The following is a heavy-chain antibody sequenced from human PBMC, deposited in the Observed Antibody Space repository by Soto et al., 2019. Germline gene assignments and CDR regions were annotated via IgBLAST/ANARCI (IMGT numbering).Heavy chain of an antibody. CDR2: ISAYNGNT. D-gene: IGHD1-26*01. J-gene: IGHJ4*02. CDR1: GYIFSNFG. Sequence: QVQLVQSGAEVKKPGASAKVSCKASGYIFSNFGISWMRQVPGQGLEWMGWISAYNGNTNYAQNFQDRVTLTTDTSTNTAYMELKSLRSDDTAVYYCARASGGGVGTTSYWGQGTLVTVSS. V-gene: IGHV1-18*01. CDR3: ARASGGGVGTTSY.